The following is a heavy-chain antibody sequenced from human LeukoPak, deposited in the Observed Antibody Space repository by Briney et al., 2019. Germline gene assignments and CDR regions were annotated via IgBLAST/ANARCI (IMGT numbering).Heavy chain of an antibody. D-gene: IGHD6-19*01. CDR2: LYTAGDT. CDR3: ASGQMFTSGGFDS. Sequence: GGSLRLSCAASGFSVNNKYVAWVRQAPGKGLEWVSVLYTAGDTYYVDSVKGRFTISRDNSKNTLSLQMHSLRPEDTALYYCASGQMFTSGGFDSWGQGALVTVSS. V-gene: IGHV3-53*01. J-gene: IGHJ4*02. CDR1: GFSVNNKY.